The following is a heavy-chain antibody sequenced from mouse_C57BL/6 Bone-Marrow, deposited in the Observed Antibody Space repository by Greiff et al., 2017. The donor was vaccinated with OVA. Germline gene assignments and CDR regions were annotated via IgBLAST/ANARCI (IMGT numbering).Heavy chain of an antibody. Sequence: EVKVVESGGGLVQPGGSMKLSCVASGFTFSNYWMNWVRQSPEKGLEWVAQIRLKSDNYATHYAESVKGRFTISRDDSKSSVYLQMNNLRAEDTGIYYCTGPSYYYGSGWDYWGQGTSVTVSS. V-gene: IGHV6-3*01. J-gene: IGHJ4*01. CDR1: GFTFSNYW. CDR2: IRLKSDNYAT. D-gene: IGHD1-1*01. CDR3: TGPSYYYGSGWDY.